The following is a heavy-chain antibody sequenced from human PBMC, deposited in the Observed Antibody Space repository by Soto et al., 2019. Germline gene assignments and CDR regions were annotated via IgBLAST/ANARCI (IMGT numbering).Heavy chain of an antibody. CDR3: ARVPARRWEIPNMDV. D-gene: IGHD1-26*01. CDR2: MNPNSGNT. Sequence: QVQLVQSGAEVKKPGASVKVSCKASGYTFTSYDINWVRQATEQGLEWMGWMNPNSGNTGYAQKFQGRVTMTRNTSISTAYMELSSLRSEDTAVYYCARVPARRWEIPNMDVWGKGTTVTVSS. CDR1: GYTFTSYD. V-gene: IGHV1-8*01. J-gene: IGHJ6*03.